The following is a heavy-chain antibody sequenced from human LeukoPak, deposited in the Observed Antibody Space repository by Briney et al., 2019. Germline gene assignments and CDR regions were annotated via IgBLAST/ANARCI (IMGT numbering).Heavy chain of an antibody. J-gene: IGHJ4*02. Sequence: GRSLRLSCAASGFAFSSYAMSWVRQAPGKGLESVSAISGSGGSTYYADSVKGRFTISRDNSKNTLYLQMNSLRAEDTAVYYCAKDHSSSWYEGFDYWGQRTLVTVSS. V-gene: IGHV3-23*01. CDR2: ISGSGGST. CDR3: AKDHSSSWYEGFDY. CDR1: GFAFSSYA. D-gene: IGHD6-13*01.